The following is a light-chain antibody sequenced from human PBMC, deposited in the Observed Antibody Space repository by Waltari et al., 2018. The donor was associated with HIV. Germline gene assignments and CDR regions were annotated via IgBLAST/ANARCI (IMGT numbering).Light chain of an antibody. CDR3: QGGGGPPLT. CDR2: WAS. V-gene: IGKV4-1*01. J-gene: IGKJ4*01. CDR1: QSVLYSSNNKNY. Sequence: DIVMTQSPDSLAVSLGERTTINCQSSQSVLYSSNNKNYLAWYQHKPGQPPKLLIYWASTRESGVPDRFSGSGSGRDFTLTISSLQAEDVAVYYCQGGGGPPLTFGGGTKVEIK.